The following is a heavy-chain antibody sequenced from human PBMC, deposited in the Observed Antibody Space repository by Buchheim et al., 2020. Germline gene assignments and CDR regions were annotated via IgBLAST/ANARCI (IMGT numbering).Heavy chain of an antibody. D-gene: IGHD3-10*01. Sequence: QVQLVQSGAEVKKPGASVKVSCKASGYTFTGYYMHWVRQAPGQGLEWMGWINPNSGSTNYAQKFQGWVTMTRDTSISTAYMELSRLRSDDTAVYYCARSGSGSYYPSYYYYGMDVWGQGTT. V-gene: IGHV1-2*04. CDR1: GYTFTGYY. CDR2: INPNSGST. CDR3: ARSGSGSYYPSYYYYGMDV. J-gene: IGHJ6*02.